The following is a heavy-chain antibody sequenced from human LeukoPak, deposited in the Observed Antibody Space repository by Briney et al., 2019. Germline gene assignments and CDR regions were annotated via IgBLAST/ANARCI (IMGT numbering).Heavy chain of an antibody. V-gene: IGHV3-74*01. CDR3: ARGSLGYGSLLIDY. D-gene: IGHD1-26*01. Sequence: GGSLRLSCAASGFTFSRYWMHWVRQAPGKGLVWVSRINSDGSDITYADSVKGRFTISRDNAKSTVYLQMNSLRAEDTAVYYCARGSLGYGSLLIDYWGQGTLVTVSS. CDR2: INSDGSDI. J-gene: IGHJ4*02. CDR1: GFTFSRYW.